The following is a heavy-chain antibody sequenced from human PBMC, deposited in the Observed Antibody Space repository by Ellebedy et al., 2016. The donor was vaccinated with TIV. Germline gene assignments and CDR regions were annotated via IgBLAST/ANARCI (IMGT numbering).Heavy chain of an antibody. Sequence: SETLSLXXTVSGGSVSSGSYYWSWIRQPPGKGLEWIGYIYYSGSTNYNPSLKSRVTISVDTSKNQFSLKLTSVTAADTAVYYCARGRGGLYSSAWHRLEPESDLTSNWLDPWGQGTLVTVSS. J-gene: IGHJ5*02. CDR3: ARGRGGLYSSAWHRLEPESDLTSNWLDP. CDR2: IYYSGST. CDR1: GGSVSSGSYY. V-gene: IGHV4-61*01. D-gene: IGHD6-19*01.